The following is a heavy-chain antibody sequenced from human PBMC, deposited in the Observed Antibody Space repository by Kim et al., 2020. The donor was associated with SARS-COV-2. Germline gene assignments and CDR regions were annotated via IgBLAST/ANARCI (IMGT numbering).Heavy chain of an antibody. J-gene: IGHJ6*02. V-gene: IGHV3-30*04. CDR1: GFTFSSYA. Sequence: GGSLRLSCAASGFTFSSYAMHWVRQAPGKGLEWVAVISYDGSNKYYADSVKGRFTISRDNSKNTLYLQMNSLRAEDTAVYYCARDRPGYSSSRAGRGMDVWGQGTTVTVSS. CDR2: ISYDGSNK. CDR3: ARDRPGYSSSRAGRGMDV. D-gene: IGHD6-13*01.